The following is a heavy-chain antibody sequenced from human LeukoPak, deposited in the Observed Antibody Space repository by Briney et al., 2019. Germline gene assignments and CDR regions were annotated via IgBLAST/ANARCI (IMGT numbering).Heavy chain of an antibody. D-gene: IGHD5-18*01. J-gene: IGHJ4*02. CDR1: GDSLNRGSYY. V-gene: IGHV4-61*02. CDR3: ARAVGYSYGLLDY. CDR2: ISASGNT. Sequence: SETLSLTCSVSGDSLNRGSYYWNWIWQPAGKGLEWLGRISASGNTNYNPSLKSRVTISVDASKNQFSLRLTSVTAADTAVYFCARAVGYSYGLLDYWGQGTLVTVSS.